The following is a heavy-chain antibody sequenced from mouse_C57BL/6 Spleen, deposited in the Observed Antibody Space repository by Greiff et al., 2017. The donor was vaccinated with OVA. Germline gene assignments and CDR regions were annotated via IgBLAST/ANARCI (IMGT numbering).Heavy chain of an antibody. Sequence: VQLQQSDAELVKPGASVKISCKVSGYTFTDHTMHWMKQRPEQGLEWIGKIYPRDGGTKYNEKFKGKATLTADQSSSKAYMQLNSLTSEDSAVYFCARLGRLGPYSMDYWGQGTSVTVSS. CDR1: GYTFTDHT. D-gene: IGHD3-3*01. J-gene: IGHJ4*01. V-gene: IGHV1-78*01. CDR2: IYPRDGGT. CDR3: ARLGRLGPYSMDY.